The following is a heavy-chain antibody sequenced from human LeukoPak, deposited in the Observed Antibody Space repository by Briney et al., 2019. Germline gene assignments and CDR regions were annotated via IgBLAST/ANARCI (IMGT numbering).Heavy chain of an antibody. Sequence: SETLSLTCPVAGGSISIVSDYWDWIRQPAGKGLEWIGRIYTSGATHYSPSLKSRGTISVETSKTQSSLKLSSVTAADTAVYYCARRELPGPPSYFDYWGQGTLVTVSS. D-gene: IGHD1-26*01. CDR2: IYTSGAT. J-gene: IGHJ4*02. CDR3: ARRELPGPPSYFDY. CDR1: GGSISIVSDY. V-gene: IGHV4-61*02.